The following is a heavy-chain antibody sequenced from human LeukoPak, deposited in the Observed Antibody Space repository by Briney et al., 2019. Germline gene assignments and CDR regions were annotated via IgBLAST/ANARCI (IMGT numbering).Heavy chain of an antibody. Sequence: SVKVSCKASGYTFTSYGISWVGQAPGQGLEWMGWISAYNGKTNYAQKLQGRETMTTDTETSTAYMELRSLRSDDTAVYYCARLVVVPAAILPYYWGQGTLVTVSS. CDR2: ISAYNGKT. D-gene: IGHD2-2*01. CDR3: ARLVVVPAAILPYY. J-gene: IGHJ4*02. CDR1: GYTFTSYG. V-gene: IGHV1-18*04.